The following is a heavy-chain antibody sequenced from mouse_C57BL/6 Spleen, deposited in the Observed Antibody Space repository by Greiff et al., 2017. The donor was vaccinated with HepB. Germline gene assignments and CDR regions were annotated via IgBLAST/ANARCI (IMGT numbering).Heavy chain of an antibody. D-gene: IGHD2-10*01. Sequence: DVKLVESGPELVKPGASVKISCKASGYSFTGYYMHWVKQSHGNILDWIGYIYPYNGVSSYNQKFKGKATLTVDKSSSTAYMELRSLTSEDSAVYYCARGGPYPQYAMDYWGQGTSVTVSS. V-gene: IGHV1-31*01. CDR3: ARGGPYPQYAMDY. CDR1: GYSFTGYY. CDR2: IYPYNGVS. J-gene: IGHJ4*01.